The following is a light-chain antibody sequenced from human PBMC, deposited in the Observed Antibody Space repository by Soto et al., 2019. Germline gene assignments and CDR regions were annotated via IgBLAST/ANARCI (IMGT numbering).Light chain of an antibody. CDR2: GAS. CDR3: QQYNIWPPWT. CDR1: QSLSTN. V-gene: IGKV3-15*01. J-gene: IGKJ1*01. Sequence: EIVMTQSPATLSVSPGEGATLSCRASQSLSTNLAWYQHKPGQAPRLLIYGASTRATGIPARFSGSGFGTEFTLTISSLQSEDFAIYYCQQYNIWPPWTFGQGTKVDIK.